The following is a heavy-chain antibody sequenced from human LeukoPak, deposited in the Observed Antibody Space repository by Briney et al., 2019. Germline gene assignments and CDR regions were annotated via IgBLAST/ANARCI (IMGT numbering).Heavy chain of an antibody. CDR3: ARAPNVGTPDY. J-gene: IGHJ4*02. CDR2: INSDGSTT. Sequence: GGSLRLSCAASGFTFSSSWMHWVRQAPGKGLVWVSHINSDGSTTTYADSVRGRFTISRDNAKNTLYLQMNSLRAEDTAVYYRARAPNVGTPDYWGQGTLVTVSS. CDR1: GFTFSSSW. D-gene: IGHD7-27*01. V-gene: IGHV3-74*03.